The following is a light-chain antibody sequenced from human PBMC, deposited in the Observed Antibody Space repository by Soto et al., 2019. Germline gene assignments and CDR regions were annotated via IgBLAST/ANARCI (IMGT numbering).Light chain of an antibody. CDR1: QTIDSW. CDR2: KAS. J-gene: IGKJ1*01. Sequence: DIQMTQSPSTLSASVGDRVTITCRASQTIDSWLAWYQQRPGKPPNLLIYKASTLASGVPSRFSGSGSGTEFTLTINSLQTDDFETYHCQQHHIYSGTFGQGTKV. CDR3: QQHHIYSGT. V-gene: IGKV1-5*03.